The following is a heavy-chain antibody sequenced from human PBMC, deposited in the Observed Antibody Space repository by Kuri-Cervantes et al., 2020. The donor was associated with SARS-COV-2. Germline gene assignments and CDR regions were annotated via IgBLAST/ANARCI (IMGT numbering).Heavy chain of an antibody. V-gene: IGHV1-18*01. D-gene: IGHD6-19*01. CDR1: GYTFTSYG. Sequence: ASVKVSCKASGYTFTSYGISWVRQAPGQGLEWMGWISAYNGNTNYAQKFQGRVTMTRDTSISTAYMELSRLRSDDTAVYYCARRIAVAGTYYYYYMDVWGKGTTVTVSS. CDR3: ARRIAVAGTYYYYYMDV. CDR2: ISAYNGNT. J-gene: IGHJ6*03.